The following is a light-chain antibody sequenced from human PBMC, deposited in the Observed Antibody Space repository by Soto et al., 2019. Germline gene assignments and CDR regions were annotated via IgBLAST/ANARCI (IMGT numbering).Light chain of an antibody. J-gene: IGLJ1*01. CDR3: SSYTSSSTLDYV. CDR2: EVT. V-gene: IGLV2-14*01. Sequence: QSALTQPASVSGSPGQSITISCTGTSSDVGGYNYVSWYQHHPGKAPKLMIHEVTNRPSGVSSRFSGSKSGNRASLTISGLLAEDEADYYCSSYTSSSTLDYVFGTGTKVTVL. CDR1: SSDVGGYNY.